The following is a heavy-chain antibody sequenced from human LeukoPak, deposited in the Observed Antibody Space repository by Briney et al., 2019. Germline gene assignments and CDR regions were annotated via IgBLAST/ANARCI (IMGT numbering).Heavy chain of an antibody. CDR1: GYTFTGYY. Sequence: GASVKVSCKASGYTFTGYYMHWVRQAPGQGLERMGWINPNSGGTNYAQKFQGRVTMTRDTSISTAYMELSRLRSDDTAVYYCARDRPGIAARALTNWGQGTLVTVSS. CDR2: INPNSGGT. D-gene: IGHD6-6*01. CDR3: ARDRPGIAARALTN. V-gene: IGHV1-2*02. J-gene: IGHJ4*02.